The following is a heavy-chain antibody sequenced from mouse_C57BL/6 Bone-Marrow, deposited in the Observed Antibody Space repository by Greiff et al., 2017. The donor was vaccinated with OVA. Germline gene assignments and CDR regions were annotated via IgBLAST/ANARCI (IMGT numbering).Heavy chain of an antibody. CDR2: IHPNSGST. CDR3: ATRAYGYDGAWFAY. CDR1: GYTFTSYW. V-gene: IGHV1-64*01. J-gene: IGHJ3*01. D-gene: IGHD2-2*01. Sequence: QVQLQQPGAELVKPGASVKLSCKASGYTFTSYWMHWVKQRPGQGLEWIGMIHPNSGSTNYNEKFKSKATLTVDKPSSTAYMQLSSLTSEDSAVYYCATRAYGYDGAWFAYWGQVTLVTVSA.